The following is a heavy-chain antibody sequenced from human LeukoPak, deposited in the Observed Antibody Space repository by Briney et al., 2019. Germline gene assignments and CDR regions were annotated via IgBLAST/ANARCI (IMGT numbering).Heavy chain of an antibody. CDR1: GGSLTTHY. D-gene: IGHD4-23*01. CDR3: ARAGRWGMNYYFDS. CDR2: VYHTGST. J-gene: IGHJ4*02. Sequence: SETLSLTCNVSGGSLTTHYWSWVRQSPDKGLEWVGQVYHTGSTHYNPSLRSRFTISVDTSKNKLFLTLTSVTAADTAVYYCARAGRWGMNYYFDSGGPLTRVIASS. V-gene: IGHV4-59*11.